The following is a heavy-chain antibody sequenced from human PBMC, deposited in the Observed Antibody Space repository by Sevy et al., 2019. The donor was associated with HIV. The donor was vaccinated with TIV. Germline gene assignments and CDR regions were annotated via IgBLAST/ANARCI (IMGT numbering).Heavy chain of an antibody. V-gene: IGHV3-9*01. Sequence: GGSLRLSCAGSGFTFEDYALHWVRQAPGQGLGWVAGINWNSGSLDYADSVKGRFTISRNDAKNSLYLQMDTLRTEDTALYYCAKTPMTEAAPYFDFWGQGTLVTVSS. J-gene: IGHJ4*02. CDR3: AKTPMTEAAPYFDF. CDR2: INWNSGSL. D-gene: IGHD6-19*01. CDR1: GFTFEDYA.